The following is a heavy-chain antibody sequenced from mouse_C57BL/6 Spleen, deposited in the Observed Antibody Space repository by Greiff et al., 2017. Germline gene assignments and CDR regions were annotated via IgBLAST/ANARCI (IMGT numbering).Heavy chain of an antibody. CDR2: IDPSDSET. V-gene: IGHV1-52*01. CDR1: GYTFTSYW. CDR3: ARYAWTLLDY. J-gene: IGHJ2*01. Sequence: QVQLQQPGAELVRPGSSVKLSCKASGYTFTSYWMHWVKQRPIQGLEWIGNIDPSDSETHYNQKFKDKATLTVDKSSSTAYMQLSSLTSENAAVYYCARYAWTLLDYWGQGTTLTVAS.